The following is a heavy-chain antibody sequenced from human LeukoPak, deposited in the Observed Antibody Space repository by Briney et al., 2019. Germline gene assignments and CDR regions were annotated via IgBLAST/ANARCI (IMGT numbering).Heavy chain of an antibody. CDR2: IYYSGST. D-gene: IGHD4-17*01. Sequence: SETLSLTCTVSGGSISSYYWNWIRQPPGKGLEWIGYIYYSGSTNYNPSLKSRVTISVDTSKNQFSLKLSSVTAADTAVYYCARDSSTTANLYYYYGMDVWGQGTTVTVSS. CDR1: GGSISSYY. J-gene: IGHJ6*02. V-gene: IGHV4-59*01. CDR3: ARDSSTTANLYYYYGMDV.